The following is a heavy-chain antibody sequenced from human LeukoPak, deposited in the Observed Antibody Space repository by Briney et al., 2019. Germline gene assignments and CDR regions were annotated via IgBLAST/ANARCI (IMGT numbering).Heavy chain of an antibody. CDR1: GGSLSSHY. D-gene: IGHD2-2*01. V-gene: IGHV4-59*11. J-gene: IGHJ4*02. CDR2: IHDTGST. CDR3: ARFSSGCSTSSCYLTY. Sequence: SKTLSLTCSVSGGSLSSHYWSWIRQPPGKGLELAGHIHDTGSTFYNPSLRGRVTISLDTSNNQFSLKLTSMTAADTAVYYCARFSSGCSTSSCYLTYWGQGTLVTVS.